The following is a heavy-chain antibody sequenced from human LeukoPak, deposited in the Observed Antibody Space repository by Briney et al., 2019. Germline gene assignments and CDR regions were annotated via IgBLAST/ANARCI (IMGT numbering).Heavy chain of an antibody. J-gene: IGHJ4*02. CDR2: LYNSGTT. D-gene: IGHD3-22*01. Sequence: SETLSLTCTVSGGSISSGGYYGSWIRQHPGKGLEWIGNLYNSGTTYYNPSLKSRVTISVDTSKNQFSLKLSSVTAADTAMYYCARLYYYESSGYWNYFDYWGQGTLVTVSS. CDR1: GGSISSGGYY. CDR3: ARLYYYESSGYWNYFDY. V-gene: IGHV4-31*03.